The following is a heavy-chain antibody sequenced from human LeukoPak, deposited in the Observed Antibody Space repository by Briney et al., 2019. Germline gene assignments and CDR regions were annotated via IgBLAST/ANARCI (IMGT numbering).Heavy chain of an antibody. J-gene: IGHJ5*02. CDR1: GYTLTVYY. V-gene: IGHV1-2*02. CDR2: IIAKSGHT. CDR3: ATARDSSGWYPPLFKYNWFDP. D-gene: IGHD6-19*01. Sequence: ASVRVSSTAPGYTLTVYYMYSGCDRPGQRLWRRSWIIAKSGHTNYAQKFQGRLTMTRDTSISTAYMELSRLRSDDTAVYYCATARDSSGWYPPLFKYNWFDPGGQGTLVTVSS.